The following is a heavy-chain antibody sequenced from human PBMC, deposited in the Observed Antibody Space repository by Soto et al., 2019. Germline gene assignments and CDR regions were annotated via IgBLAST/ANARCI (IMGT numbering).Heavy chain of an antibody. J-gene: IGHJ3*02. V-gene: IGHV4-30-2*01. CDR1: GGSISSGGYS. Sequence: PSETLSLTCAVSGGSISSGGYSWSWIRQPPGKGLEGIGYIYHSGSTYYNPSLKSRVTISVDRSKNQFSLKLSSVTAADTAVYYCARVLRGEDAFDIWGQGTMVTVSS. CDR2: IYHSGST. CDR3: ARVLRGEDAFDI. D-gene: IGHD3-10*01.